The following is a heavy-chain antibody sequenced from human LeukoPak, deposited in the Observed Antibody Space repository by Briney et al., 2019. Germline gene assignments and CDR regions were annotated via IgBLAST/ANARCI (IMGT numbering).Heavy chain of an antibody. CDR1: GFTFSSYA. CDR3: AKDFWSAYPTR. CDR2: ISGSGGST. Sequence: GGSLRLSCAASGFTFSSYAMSWVRQAPGKGLERVSAISGSGGSTYHADSVKGRFTISRDNSKNTLYLQMNSLRAEDTAVYYCAKDFWSAYPTRWGQGTLVTVSS. J-gene: IGHJ4*02. V-gene: IGHV3-23*01. D-gene: IGHD3-3*01.